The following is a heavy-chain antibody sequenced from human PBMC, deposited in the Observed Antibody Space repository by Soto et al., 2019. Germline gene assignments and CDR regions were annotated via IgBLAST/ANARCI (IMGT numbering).Heavy chain of an antibody. CDR2: FDPEDGET. D-gene: IGHD3-3*01. J-gene: IGHJ4*02. CDR3: ATEVLEMLSRTFYFDY. CDR1: GYTFSELS. V-gene: IGHV1-24*01. Sequence: GASVKVSCKVSGYTFSELSMHWVRQAPGKGLEWMGGFDPEDGETIYAQKFQGRVTMTEDTSTDTAYMELSSLRSEDTAVYYCATEVLEMLSRTFYFDYCGQGTLVTVSS.